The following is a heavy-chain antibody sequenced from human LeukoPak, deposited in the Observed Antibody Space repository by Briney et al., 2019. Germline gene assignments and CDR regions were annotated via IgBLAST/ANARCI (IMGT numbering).Heavy chain of an antibody. CDR3: ARDKQRDGIGY. D-gene: IGHD6-25*01. J-gene: IGHJ4*02. V-gene: IGHV4-30-4*01. CDR1: GGSISSGDYY. Sequence: SETLSLTCTVSGGSISSGDYYWSWLRQPPGKGLEWIGYIYYSGSTYYNPSLKSRVTISVDTSKNQFSLKLSSVTAADTAVYYCARDKQRDGIGYWGQGTLVTVSS. CDR2: IYYSGST.